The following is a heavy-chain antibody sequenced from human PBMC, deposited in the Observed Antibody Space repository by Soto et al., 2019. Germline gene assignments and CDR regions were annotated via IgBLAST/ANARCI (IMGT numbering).Heavy chain of an antibody. CDR3: AREARYSSSWEGNY. V-gene: IGHV3-53*02. CDR1: GFTVSSNY. CDR2: IYSGGST. D-gene: IGHD6-13*01. Sequence: EVQLVETGGGLIQPGGSLRLSCAASGFTVSSNYMSWVRQAPGKGLEWVSVIYSGGSTYYADSVKGRFTISRVNSKNTLYLQMNSLRAEDTAVYYCAREARYSSSWEGNYWGQRTLVTVSS. J-gene: IGHJ4*02.